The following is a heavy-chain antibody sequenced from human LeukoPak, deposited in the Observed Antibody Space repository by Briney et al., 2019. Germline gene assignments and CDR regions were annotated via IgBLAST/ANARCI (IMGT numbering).Heavy chain of an antibody. Sequence: PETLSLTCTVSGGSLSTTSWWVWLRQPPGKGLEWIGEVYYTGGGNNNYNPSLKSRATISIDTSRNQFSLKLRSVTAADTAVYFCARDNPRTTGYSSGSTFDFWVQGILVTVSS. CDR2: VYYTGGGNN. J-gene: IGHJ4*02. CDR3: ARDNPRTTGYSSGSTFDF. V-gene: IGHV4-4*01. D-gene: IGHD6-19*01. CDR1: GGSLSTTSW.